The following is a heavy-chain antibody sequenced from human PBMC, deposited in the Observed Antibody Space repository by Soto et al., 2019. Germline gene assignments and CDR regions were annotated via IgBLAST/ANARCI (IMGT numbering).Heavy chain of an antibody. Sequence: QVQLVQSGAEVKKPGSSVKVSCKTSGGTFITYAINWVRQAPAQGLEWMGGIIPIFGRANYPQKFQGRVTITADDSTSTAYMELSSLRSEDTAIYYCARDRGGSTGLGVWDYWGQGTLVTVSS. CDR2: IIPIFGRA. CDR1: GGTFITYA. CDR3: ARDRGGSTGLGVWDY. V-gene: IGHV1-69*01. D-gene: IGHD3-10*01. J-gene: IGHJ4*02.